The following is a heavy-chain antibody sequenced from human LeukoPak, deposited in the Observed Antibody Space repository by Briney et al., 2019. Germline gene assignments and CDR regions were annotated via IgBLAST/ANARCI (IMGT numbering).Heavy chain of an antibody. J-gene: IGHJ4*02. V-gene: IGHV1-2*02. CDR1: GYTFIDYY. CDR3: ARPLLYYDILTGFPY. Sequence: ASVKVSCKTSGYTFIDYYIHWVRQAPGQGLEWMGWINPKSGGTEYTQKFQGRVTMTRDTSISTAYMELSRLRSDDTAVYYCARPLLYYDILTGFPYWGQGTLVTVSS. CDR2: INPKSGGT. D-gene: IGHD3-9*01.